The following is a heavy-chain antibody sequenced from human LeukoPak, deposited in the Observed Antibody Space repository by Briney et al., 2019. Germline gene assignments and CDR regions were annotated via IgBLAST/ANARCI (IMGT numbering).Heavy chain of an antibody. CDR1: GYTLTELS. Sequence: ASLKVSCKVSGYTLTELSMHWVRQAPGKGLEWMGGFDPEDGETIYAQKFQGGVTMTEDTSTDTAYMELSSLRSEDTAVYYCATDPVVCRGGDCLRAFDIWGQGTMVTVSS. V-gene: IGHV1-24*01. CDR3: ATDPVVCRGGDCLRAFDI. J-gene: IGHJ3*02. D-gene: IGHD2-21*02. CDR2: FDPEDGET.